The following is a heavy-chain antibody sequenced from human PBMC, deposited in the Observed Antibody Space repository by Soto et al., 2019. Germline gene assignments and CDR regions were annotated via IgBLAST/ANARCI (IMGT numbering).Heavy chain of an antibody. Sequence: GGSLRLSCAASGFTFSSNSMNWVRQAPGKGLEWVSSISSSSSHIYYADSVKGRFTISRDNAKNSLYLQMNSLRAEDTAVYYCARDRDNWNVIRVFDLWGQGTMVTVSS. CDR2: ISSSSSHI. J-gene: IGHJ3*01. D-gene: IGHD1-1*01. CDR3: ARDRDNWNVIRVFDL. CDR1: GFTFSSNS. V-gene: IGHV3-21*01.